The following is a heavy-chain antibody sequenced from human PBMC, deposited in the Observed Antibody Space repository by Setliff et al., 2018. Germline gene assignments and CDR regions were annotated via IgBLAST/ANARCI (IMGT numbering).Heavy chain of an antibody. CDR1: GYTFTSYD. CDR2: MNPNSGNT. D-gene: IGHD6-13*01. V-gene: IGHV1-8*01. J-gene: IGHJ6*02. CDR3: ARAYSSSWYLYYYYGMDV. Sequence: AASVKVSCKASGYTFTSYDINWVRQATGQGLEWMGWMNPNSGNTGYAQKFQGRVTMTRNTSISTAYMELSSLRSEDTAVYYCARAYSSSWYLYYYYGMDVWGQGTTVTVSS.